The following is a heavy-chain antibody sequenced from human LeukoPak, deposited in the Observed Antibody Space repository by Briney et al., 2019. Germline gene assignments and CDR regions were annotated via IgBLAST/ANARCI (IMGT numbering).Heavy chain of an antibody. CDR2: IVVGSSNT. D-gene: IGHD1-26*01. CDR3: ARGGSYGFHQYGMDV. CDR1: GFTFSDSA. Sequence: ASVKVSCKASGFTFSDSAMQWVRQARGQRLEWIGWIVVGSSNTNYAQMFQERVIITRDMSTSTAYMELSSLRSEDTAVYYCARGGSYGFHQYGMDVWGQGTTVTVSS. V-gene: IGHV1-58*02. J-gene: IGHJ6*02.